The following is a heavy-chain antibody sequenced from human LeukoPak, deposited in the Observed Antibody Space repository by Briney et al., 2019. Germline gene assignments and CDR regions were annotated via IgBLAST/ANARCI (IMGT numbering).Heavy chain of an antibody. CDR1: GGSFSGYY. Sequence: KPSETLSLTCAVYGGSFSGYYWSWIRQPPGKGLEWTGEINHSGSTNYNPSLKSRVTISVDTSKNQFSLKLSYVTAADTAVYYCARDRVVPAAIISGMDVWGQGTTVTVSS. CDR3: ARDRVVPAAIISGMDV. D-gene: IGHD2-2*02. CDR2: INHSGST. J-gene: IGHJ6*02. V-gene: IGHV4-34*01.